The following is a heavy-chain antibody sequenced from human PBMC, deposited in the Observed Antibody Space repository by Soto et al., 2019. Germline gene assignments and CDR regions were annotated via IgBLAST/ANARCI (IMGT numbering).Heavy chain of an antibody. Sequence: QVQLQQWGAGLLKPSETLSLTCAVYGGSFSGYYWSWIRQPPGKGLEWIGEINHSGSTNYNPSLKSRVTIAVDTSKNQFSLKLSSVTAADTAVYYCARGMGRGWLAPPGYWGQGTLVTVSS. J-gene: IGHJ4*02. CDR1: GGSFSGYY. CDR2: INHSGST. CDR3: ARGMGRGWLAPPGY. D-gene: IGHD5-12*01. V-gene: IGHV4-34*01.